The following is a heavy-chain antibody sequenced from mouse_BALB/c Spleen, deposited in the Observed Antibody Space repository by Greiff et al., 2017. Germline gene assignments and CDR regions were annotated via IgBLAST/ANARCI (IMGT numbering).Heavy chain of an antibody. V-gene: IGHV1-54*01. D-gene: IGHD2-1*01. CDR2: INPGSGGT. J-gene: IGHJ4*01. Sequence: QVQLQQSGAELVRPGTSVKVSCKASGYAFTNYLIEWVKQRPGQGLEWIGVINPGSGGTNYNEKFKGKATLTADKSSSTAYMQLSSLTSDDSAVYFCARGIYYGNYDYAMDYWGQGTSVTVSS. CDR1: GYAFTNYL. CDR3: ARGIYYGNYDYAMDY.